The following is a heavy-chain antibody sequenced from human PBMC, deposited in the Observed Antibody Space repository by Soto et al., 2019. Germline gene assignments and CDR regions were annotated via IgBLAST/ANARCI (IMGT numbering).Heavy chain of an antibody. CDR3: ARGKLLPAAKKNLGGVMFDY. D-gene: IGHD3-16*01. CDR1: GFTFSDYY. Sequence: PGGSLRLSCAASGFTFSDYYMSWIRQAPGKGLEWVSYISSSSSYTNYADSVKGRFTISRDNAKNSLYLQMNSLRAEDTAVYYCARGKLLPAAKKNLGGVMFDYWGQGTLVTVSS. J-gene: IGHJ4*02. V-gene: IGHV3-11*06. CDR2: ISSSSSYT.